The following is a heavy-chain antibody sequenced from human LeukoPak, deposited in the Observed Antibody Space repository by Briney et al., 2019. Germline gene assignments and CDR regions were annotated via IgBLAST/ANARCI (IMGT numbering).Heavy chain of an antibody. CDR3: ARHVGFITMVRGVINNNWFDP. J-gene: IGHJ5*02. V-gene: IGHV3-13*01. D-gene: IGHD3-10*01. CDR1: GFTFTNYG. CDR2: IGTAGDT. Sequence: HPGGSLRLSCAASGFTFTNYGMHWVRQAIGKGLEWVSGIGTAGDTYYPGSVKGRFTISRENAKNSMYLQMNSLRAGDTAVYYCARHVGFITMVRGVINNNWFDPWGQGTLVTVSS.